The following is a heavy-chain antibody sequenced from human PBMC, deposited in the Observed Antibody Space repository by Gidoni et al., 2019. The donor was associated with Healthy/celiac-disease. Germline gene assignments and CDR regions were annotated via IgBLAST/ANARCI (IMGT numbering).Heavy chain of an antibody. D-gene: IGHD4-17*01. CDR2: IYSGGST. CDR3: ARVPTVVTRSDYYYYYGMDV. CDR1: GFTVSSNY. V-gene: IGHV3-66*01. J-gene: IGHJ6*02. Sequence: EVQLVESGGGLVQPGGSPRLSCAASGFTVSSNYMSWVRQAPGKGLEWVSVIYSGGSTYYADSVKGRFTISRDNSKNTLYLQMNSLRAEDTAVYYCARVPTVVTRSDYYYYYGMDVWGQGTTVTVSS.